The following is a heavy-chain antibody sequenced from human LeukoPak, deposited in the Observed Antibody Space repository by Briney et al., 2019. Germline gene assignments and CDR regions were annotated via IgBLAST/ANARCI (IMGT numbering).Heavy chain of an antibody. CDR1: GLTFTSSW. CDR2: INEAGSVT. V-gene: IGHV3-7*01. CDR3: ATDSGYNAFDV. Sequence: GGSLRLSCAASGLTFTSSWMCWVRQAPGKGLEWLANINEAGSVTNYVHSVRGRFTISRDNAKNSLYLQMNSLRVEDTAVYYCATDSGYNAFDVWGQGTMVSVSS. J-gene: IGHJ3*01. D-gene: IGHD5-12*01.